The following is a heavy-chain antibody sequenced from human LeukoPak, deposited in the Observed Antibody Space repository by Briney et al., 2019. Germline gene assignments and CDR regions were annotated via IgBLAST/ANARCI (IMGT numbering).Heavy chain of an antibody. CDR3: ARQSTGRLVQH. CDR1: GGSISSYY. CDR2: IYYSGST. J-gene: IGHJ1*01. V-gene: IGHV4-59*08. D-gene: IGHD3-9*01. Sequence: PSETLSLTCTVSGGSISSYYWSWSRQPPGKGLEWLGYIYYSGSTNYNPSPKSRVTISVDTSKNQFSLKLSSVTAADTAVYYCARQSTGRLVQHWGQGTLVTVSS.